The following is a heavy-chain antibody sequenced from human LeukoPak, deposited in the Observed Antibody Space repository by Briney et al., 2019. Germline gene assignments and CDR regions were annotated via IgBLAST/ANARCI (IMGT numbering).Heavy chain of an antibody. CDR1: GFTFSSYA. Sequence: GGSLRLSCAASGFTFSSYAMHWVRQAPGKGLEWVAVISYDGSNKYYADSVKGRFTISRDNSKNTLYLQMNSLRAEDTAVYYCHSSSSYWGQGTLVTVSS. J-gene: IGHJ4*02. D-gene: IGHD6-6*01. CDR2: ISYDGSNK. CDR3: HSSSSY. V-gene: IGHV3-30-3*01.